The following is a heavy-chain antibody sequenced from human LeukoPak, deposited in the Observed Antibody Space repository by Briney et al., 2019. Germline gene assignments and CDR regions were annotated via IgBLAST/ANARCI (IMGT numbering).Heavy chain of an antibody. CDR2: IYYSGST. J-gene: IGHJ4*02. Sequence: SETLSLTCVVSGGSVSGYYWGWIRQPPGRGLEWIGYIYYSGSTNYNPSLKSRVTISVDTSKNQFSLKLSSVTAADTAVYYCAGGGTTMITSDYWGQGTLVTVSS. D-gene: IGHD5-18*01. V-gene: IGHV4-59*02. CDR3: AGGGTTMITSDY. CDR1: GGSVSGYY.